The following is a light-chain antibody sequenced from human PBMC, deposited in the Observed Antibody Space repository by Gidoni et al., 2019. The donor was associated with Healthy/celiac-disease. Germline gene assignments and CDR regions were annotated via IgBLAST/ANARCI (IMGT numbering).Light chain of an antibody. CDR1: KLGDKY. J-gene: IGLJ2*01. Sequence: SDELTQPPAGSVSPGHTASITCSGDKLGDKYACWYQQKQGQSPVLVIYQDSKRPSGIPERFSGSNSGNTATLTISVTQAMDEADSYCQALDIITVVFGGGTKLTVL. CDR3: QALDIITVV. V-gene: IGLV3-1*01. CDR2: QDS.